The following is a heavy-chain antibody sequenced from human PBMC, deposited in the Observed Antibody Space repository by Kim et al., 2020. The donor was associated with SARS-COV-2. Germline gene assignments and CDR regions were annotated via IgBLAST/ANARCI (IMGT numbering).Heavy chain of an antibody. J-gene: IGHJ4*02. Sequence: YAASVKGRFITSRDDSKSSVYRQINNLKIEDTAVYYCARSTRASPINYWGQGTLVTVSS. CDR3: ARSTRASPINY. V-gene: IGHV3-72*01. D-gene: IGHD2-8*01.